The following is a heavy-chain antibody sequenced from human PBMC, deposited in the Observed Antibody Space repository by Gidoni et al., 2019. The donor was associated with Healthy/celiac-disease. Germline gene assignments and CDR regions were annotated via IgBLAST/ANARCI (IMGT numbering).Heavy chain of an antibody. V-gene: IGHV1-69*04. CDR3: ASPPPDCSSTSCYLAAFDI. CDR2: IIPILGIA. J-gene: IGHJ3*02. D-gene: IGHD2-2*01. CDR1: GGTFSSYA. Sequence: QVQLVQSGAEVKKPGSSVKVSCKASGGTFSSYAISWVRQAPGQGLEWMGRIIPILGIANYAQKFQGRVTITADKSTSTAYMELSSLRSEDTAVYYCASPPPDCSSTSCYLAAFDIWGQGTMVTVSS.